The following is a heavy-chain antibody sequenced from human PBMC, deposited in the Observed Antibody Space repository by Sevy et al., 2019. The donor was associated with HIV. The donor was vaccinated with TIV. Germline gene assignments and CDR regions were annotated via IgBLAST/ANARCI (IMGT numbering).Heavy chain of an antibody. CDR1: GFTFSSYA. CDR3: AKDHGDSSFDY. J-gene: IGHJ4*02. CDR2: ISGSGGRT. D-gene: IGHD4-17*01. V-gene: IGHV3-23*01. Sequence: GGSLRLSCAASGFTFSSYAMSWDRQAPGKGLEWVSAISGSGGRTYYAYSVKGRFTISRDNSKNTLYLQMNSLRAEDTAVYYCAKDHGDSSFDYWGQGTLVTVSS.